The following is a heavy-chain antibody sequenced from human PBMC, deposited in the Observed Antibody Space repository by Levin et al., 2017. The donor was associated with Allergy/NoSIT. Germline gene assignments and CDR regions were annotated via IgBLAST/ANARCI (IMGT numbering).Heavy chain of an antibody. CDR2: ISAVGGNT. CDR3: AKAGSSWYIEIDH. J-gene: IGHJ4*02. V-gene: IGHV3-23*01. Sequence: GGSLRLSCAASGFTFSTYAMSWVRQAPGKGLEWVSVISAVGGNTNSAESVKGRFTISRDNSKDTLYLQMNSLTAEDTAVYYCAKAGSSWYIEIDHWGQGTLVTVSS. D-gene: IGHD6-13*01. CDR1: GFTFSTYA.